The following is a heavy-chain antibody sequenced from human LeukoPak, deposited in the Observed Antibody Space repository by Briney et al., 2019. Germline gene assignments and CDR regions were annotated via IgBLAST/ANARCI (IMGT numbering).Heavy chain of an antibody. CDR2: ISSSTAYI. D-gene: IGHD3-3*01. CDR1: GFTFGSYS. CDR3: ATGGHYDAHGFDI. V-gene: IGHV3-21*01. J-gene: IGHJ3*02. Sequence: GGSLRLSCAASGFTFGSYSMNWVRQAPGKGLEWVSSISSSTAYIYYADSLKGRFTISRDNAKNSLYLQMNSLRAEDTAVYYCATGGHYDAHGFDIWGQGTMVTVSS.